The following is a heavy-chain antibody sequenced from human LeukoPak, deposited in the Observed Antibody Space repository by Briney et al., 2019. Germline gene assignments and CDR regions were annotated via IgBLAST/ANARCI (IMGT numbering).Heavy chain of an antibody. CDR2: IYYSGST. J-gene: IGHJ4*02. D-gene: IGHD4-23*01. V-gene: IGHV4-30-4*01. CDR3: ARDGVGGLYYFDY. CDR1: GGSISSGDYY. Sequence: PSQILSLTCTVSGGSISSGDYYWSWIRQPPGKGLEWIGYIYYSGSTYYNPSLKSRVTISVDTSKNQFSLKLSSVTAADTAVYYCARDGVGGLYYFDYWGQGTLVTVSS.